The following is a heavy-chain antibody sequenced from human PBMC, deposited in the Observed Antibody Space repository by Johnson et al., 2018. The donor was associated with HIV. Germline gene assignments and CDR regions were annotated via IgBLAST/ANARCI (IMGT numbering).Heavy chain of an antibody. Sequence: QVQLVESGGGVVQPGGSLRLSCAASGFTFSSYGMHWVRQAPGKGLEWVAFIRYDGSNEYYADSVKGRFTISRDSSKNTLYLQMSSLRAEDTAIYYCAKGRYSSSWYLAGAFDIWGQGTMVTVSS. V-gene: IGHV3-30*02. D-gene: IGHD6-13*01. CDR2: IRYDGSNE. CDR1: GFTFSSYG. J-gene: IGHJ3*02. CDR3: AKGRYSSSWYLAGAFDI.